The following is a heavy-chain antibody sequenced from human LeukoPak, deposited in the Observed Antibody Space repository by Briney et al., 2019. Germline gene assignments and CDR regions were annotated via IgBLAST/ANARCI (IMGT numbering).Heavy chain of an antibody. Sequence: TSETLSLPCAVYGGSFSGYYWSWIRQPPGKGLEWIGEINHSGRPNYNPSLKSRVTISVDTSKNQFSLKLSSVTAADTAVYYCARGVGRGQYYGMDVWGQGATVTVSS. CDR2: INHSGRP. J-gene: IGHJ6*02. V-gene: IGHV4-34*01. CDR3: ARGVGRGQYYGMDV. CDR1: GGSFSGYY. D-gene: IGHD3-10*01.